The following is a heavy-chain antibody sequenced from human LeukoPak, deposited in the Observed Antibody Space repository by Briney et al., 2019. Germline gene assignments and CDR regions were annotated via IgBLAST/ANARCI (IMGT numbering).Heavy chain of an antibody. Sequence: PGGSLRLSCAASGFTFTSYWMHWVRQAPGKGLEWVAVISYDGSNKYYADSVKGRFTISRDNSKNTLYLQMNSLRAEDTAVYYCARPTTYDSSEIDYWGQGTLVTVSS. CDR2: ISYDGSNK. D-gene: IGHD3-22*01. CDR1: GFTFTSYW. V-gene: IGHV3-30-3*01. J-gene: IGHJ4*02. CDR3: ARPTTYDSSEIDY.